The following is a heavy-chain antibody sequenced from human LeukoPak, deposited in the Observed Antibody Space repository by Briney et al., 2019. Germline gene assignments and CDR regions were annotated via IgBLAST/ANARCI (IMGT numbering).Heavy chain of an antibody. CDR3: AKGGWIHNWFDP. CDR2: ISGSGGST. Sequence: GGSLRLSCAASGFTFSSYGMSWVRQAPGKGLEWVSAISGSGGSTYYADSVKGRFTISRDNSKNTLYLQMNSLRAEDTAVYYCAKGGWIHNWFDPWGQGTLVTVSS. V-gene: IGHV3-23*01. J-gene: IGHJ5*02. D-gene: IGHD5-12*01. CDR1: GFTFSSYG.